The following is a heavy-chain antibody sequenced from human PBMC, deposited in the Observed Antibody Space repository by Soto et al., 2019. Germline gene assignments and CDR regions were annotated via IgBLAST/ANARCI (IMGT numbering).Heavy chain of an antibody. J-gene: IGHJ4*02. Sequence: QVQLVQSGAEEKKPGASVKVSCKASGYTFTGYALPWVRQAPGQRLEWMGWINAGNGNTKYSQKFQGRVTITRDTSASTAYMDLRSLRSEDTAVYYCARAVAVPADFDFWGPGTLVTVSS. CDR3: ARAVAVPADFDF. V-gene: IGHV1-3*05. CDR1: GYTFTGYA. D-gene: IGHD6-19*01. CDR2: INAGNGNT.